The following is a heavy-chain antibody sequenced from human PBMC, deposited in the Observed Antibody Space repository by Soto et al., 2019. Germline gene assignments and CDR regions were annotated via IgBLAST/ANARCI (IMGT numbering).Heavy chain of an antibody. D-gene: IGHD2-15*01. Sequence: GGSLRLSCAASGFTFSSYSMNWVRQAPGKGLEWVSYISSSSSTIYYADSVKGRFTISRDNAKNSLYLQMNSLRAEDTAVYYFASPFMLIGDGYCSGGSCYYPDAFDIWGQGTMVTVSS. CDR3: ASPFMLIGDGYCSGGSCYYPDAFDI. J-gene: IGHJ3*02. CDR2: ISSSSSTI. V-gene: IGHV3-48*04. CDR1: GFTFSSYS.